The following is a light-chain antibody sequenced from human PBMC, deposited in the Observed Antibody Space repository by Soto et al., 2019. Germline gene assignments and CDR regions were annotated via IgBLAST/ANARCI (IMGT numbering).Light chain of an antibody. J-gene: IGLJ1*01. CDR2: DVS. CDR3: CSYATTFYV. Sequence: QSVLTQPRSVPGSPGQSVTISCTGPTIDVDSSNYVSWYQQHPGKAPKLMIYDVSERPSGVPDRFSGSKSGSTASLTISGLQAEDEADYYCCSYATTFYVFGRGTKVTVL. V-gene: IGLV2-11*01. CDR1: TIDVDSSNY.